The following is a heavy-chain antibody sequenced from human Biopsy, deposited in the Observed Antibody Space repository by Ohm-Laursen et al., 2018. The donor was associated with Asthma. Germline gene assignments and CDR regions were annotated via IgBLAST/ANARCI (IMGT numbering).Heavy chain of an antibody. V-gene: IGHV3-53*01. D-gene: IGHD4-17*01. CDR2: IYNDGRA. Sequence: LSLTCAASEFSVSSSYMSWVRQAPGKGLEWVSVIYNDGRAYYADSVKGRFTVSRGNSKNTLFLQMNSLRAEDTAVYYCTRTTTVTTTYAMDVWGRGTTVTVSS. J-gene: IGHJ6*02. CDR1: EFSVSSSY. CDR3: TRTTTVTTTYAMDV.